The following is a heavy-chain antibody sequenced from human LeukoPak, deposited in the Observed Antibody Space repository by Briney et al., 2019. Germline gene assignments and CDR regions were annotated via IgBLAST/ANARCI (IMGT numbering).Heavy chain of an antibody. CDR2: INPSGGST. Sequence: GALVKVSCKASGYTFTSYYMHWVRQAPGQGLEWMGIINPSGGSTSYAQKFQGRVTMTRDTSTSTVYMELSSLRSEDTAVYYCARDPYSGNYGNTYYYYMDVWGKGTTVTISS. CDR3: ARDPYSGNYGNTYYYYMDV. D-gene: IGHD1-26*01. V-gene: IGHV1-46*01. CDR1: GYTFTSYY. J-gene: IGHJ6*03.